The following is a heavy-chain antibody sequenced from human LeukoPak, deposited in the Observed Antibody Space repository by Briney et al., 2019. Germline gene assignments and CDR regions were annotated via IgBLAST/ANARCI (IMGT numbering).Heavy chain of an antibody. CDR2: IFGSGGTT. Sequence: GGSLRLSCVASGFSFGNYAMSWVRQGPGKGLEWVSGIFGSGGTTYYADSVKGRFTISRDNSKNTVYLQMNSLRAEDTAVYYCAHNKSGSYKFDYWGQGTLVTVSS. CDR1: GFSFGNYA. CDR3: AHNKSGSYKFDY. J-gene: IGHJ4*02. V-gene: IGHV3-23*01. D-gene: IGHD1-26*01.